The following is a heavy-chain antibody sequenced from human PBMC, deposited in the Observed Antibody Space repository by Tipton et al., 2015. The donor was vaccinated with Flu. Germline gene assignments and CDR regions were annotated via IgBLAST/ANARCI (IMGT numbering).Heavy chain of an antibody. V-gene: IGHV4-31*03. Sequence: TLSLTCTVSGGSISSGGYYRSWIRQHPGKGLEWIGYIYYSGSTYYNPSLQSRITISLDTSKNQFSLKLSSVTAADTAVYFCARRIAVAGIFDFWGQGTLVTVSS. CDR3: ARRIAVAGIFDF. J-gene: IGHJ4*02. CDR1: GGSISSGGYY. D-gene: IGHD6-19*01. CDR2: IYYSGST.